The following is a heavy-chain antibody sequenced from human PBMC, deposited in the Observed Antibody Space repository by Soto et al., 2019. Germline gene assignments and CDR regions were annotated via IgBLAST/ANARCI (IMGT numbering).Heavy chain of an antibody. J-gene: IGHJ4*02. CDR3: ARSMGGYDFRVEYYFDY. CDR2: IIPIFGTT. CDR1: GGTFSSYA. V-gene: IGHV1-69*01. D-gene: IGHD5-12*01. Sequence: QVQLVQSGAEVKKPGSSVKVSCKASGGTFSSYAISWVRQAPGQGLEWMGGIIPIFGTTNYAQKFQGRVTITADESTSTAYMELSSLRSEDTAVYYCARSMGGYDFRVEYYFDYWGQGTLVTVSS.